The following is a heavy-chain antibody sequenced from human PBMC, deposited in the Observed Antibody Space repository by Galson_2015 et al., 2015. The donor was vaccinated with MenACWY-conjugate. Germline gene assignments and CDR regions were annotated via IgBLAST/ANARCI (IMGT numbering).Heavy chain of an antibody. D-gene: IGHD1-1*01. CDR2: IDPSDSFT. Sequence: QSGAEVKKPGESLRISCKGSGFSFTSYWISWVRQMPGKGLEWMGRIDPSDSFTNYSPSFQGHVTISADKSINTAYLQWNSLRASDTAMYYCLRPGYNNYDMDVWGQGTTVTVSS. J-gene: IGHJ6*02. V-gene: IGHV5-10-1*01. CDR3: LRPGYNNYDMDV. CDR1: GFSFTSYW.